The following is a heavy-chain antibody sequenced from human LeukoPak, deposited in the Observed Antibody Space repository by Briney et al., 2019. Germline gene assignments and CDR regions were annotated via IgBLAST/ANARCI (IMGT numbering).Heavy chain of an antibody. Sequence: SVTVSCKASGGTFSSYAISWVRHAPGQGLEWMGGIIPIFGTANYAQKFQGRVTITTDESTSTAYMELSSLRSEDTAVYYCASSTNPYYYYMDVWGKGTTVTVSS. V-gene: IGHV1-69*05. J-gene: IGHJ6*03. D-gene: IGHD2-2*01. CDR3: ASSTNPYYYYMDV. CDR2: IIPIFGTA. CDR1: GGTFSSYA.